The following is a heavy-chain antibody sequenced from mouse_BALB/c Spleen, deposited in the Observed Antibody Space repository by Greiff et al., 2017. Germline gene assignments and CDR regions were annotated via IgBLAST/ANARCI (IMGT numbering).Heavy chain of an antibody. V-gene: IGHV3-2*02. Sequence: EVQLQQSGPGLVKPSQSLSLTCTVTGYSITSDYAWNWIRQFPGNKLEWMGYISYSGSTSYNPSLKSRISITRDTSKNQFFLQLNSVTTEDTATYYCARWGLTPFDYWGQGTTLTVSS. J-gene: IGHJ2*01. CDR2: ISYSGST. CDR1: GYSITSDYA. CDR3: ARWGLTPFDY. D-gene: IGHD3-1*01.